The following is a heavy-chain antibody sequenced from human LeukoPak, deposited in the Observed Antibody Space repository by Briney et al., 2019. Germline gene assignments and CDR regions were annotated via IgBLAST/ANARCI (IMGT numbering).Heavy chain of an antibody. J-gene: IGHJ4*02. Sequence: ASVKVSCKASGYTFTNYGISWVRHAPGQGLEWMGWISAYNGKTNYAQNFQGRVSMTTDTSTSTAYMELSSLRSDDTAVYYCGRDYRASGIILVFDYWGQGTLVTVSS. CDR1: GYTFTNYG. CDR3: GRDYRASGIILVFDY. D-gene: IGHD2/OR15-2a*01. V-gene: IGHV1-18*01. CDR2: ISAYNGKT.